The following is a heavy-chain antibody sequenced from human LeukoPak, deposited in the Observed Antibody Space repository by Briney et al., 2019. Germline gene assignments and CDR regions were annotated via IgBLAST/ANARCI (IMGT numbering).Heavy chain of an antibody. V-gene: IGHV3-9*01. CDR3: AKDIRSGSSWPPDAMDV. D-gene: IGHD6-13*01. CDR2: ISWNSGSI. CDR1: GFTFDDYA. J-gene: IGHJ6*03. Sequence: PGGSLRLSCAASGFTFDDYAMHWVRQAPGKGLEWVSGISWNSGSIGYADSVKGRFTISRDNAKNSLYLQMNSLRAEDTALYYCAKDIRSGSSWPPDAMDVWGKGTTVTVSS.